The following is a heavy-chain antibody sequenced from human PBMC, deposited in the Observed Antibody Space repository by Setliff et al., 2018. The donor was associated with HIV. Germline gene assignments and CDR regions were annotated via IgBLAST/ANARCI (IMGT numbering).Heavy chain of an antibody. D-gene: IGHD5-18*01. CDR3: ARAGSYGWDY. CDR1: GGSISSDY. Sequence: KPSETLSLTCTVSGGSISSDYWSWIRQPPGKGLEWVGYIYYSGSTNYNPSLKSRVTISVATSKNQFSLKLSSVTAADTAVYYCARAGSYGWDYWGQGTLVTVSS. CDR2: IYYSGST. V-gene: IGHV4-59*01. J-gene: IGHJ4*02.